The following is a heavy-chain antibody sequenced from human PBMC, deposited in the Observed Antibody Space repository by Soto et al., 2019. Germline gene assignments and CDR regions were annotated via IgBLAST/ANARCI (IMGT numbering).Heavy chain of an antibody. D-gene: IGHD2-15*01. CDR3: ASAGVFVVAAHFDY. J-gene: IGHJ4*02. CDR2: ISGSGGST. V-gene: IGHV3-23*01. CDR1: GFTFNSYA. Sequence: EVQLLESGGGLVQPGGSLRLSCAASGFTFNSYAMSWVRQAPGKGLEWVSAISGSGGSTYYADSVKGRFTISRDNSKNTLYLQMNSLRAEDTAVYYCASAGVFVVAAHFDYWGEETLVYVS.